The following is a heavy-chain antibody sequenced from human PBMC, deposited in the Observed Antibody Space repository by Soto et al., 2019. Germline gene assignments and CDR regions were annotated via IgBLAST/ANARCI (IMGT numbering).Heavy chain of an antibody. CDR2: ISSSSSTI. Sequence: EVQLVESGGGLVQPGGSLRLSCAASGFTFSSYSMNWVREAPGKGLEWVSYISSSSSTIYYADSVKGRFTISRDNAKNSLYLQMNSLRDEDTAVYYCARDIAEVTPLGGGVGDWGQGTLVTVSS. V-gene: IGHV3-48*02. D-gene: IGHD3-16*01. CDR1: GFTFSSYS. CDR3: ARDIAEVTPLGGGVGD. J-gene: IGHJ4*02.